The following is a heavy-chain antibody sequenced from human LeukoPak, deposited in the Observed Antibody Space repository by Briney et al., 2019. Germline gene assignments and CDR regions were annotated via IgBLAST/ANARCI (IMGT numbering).Heavy chain of an antibody. CDR2: INPSGGST. D-gene: IGHD3-9*01. J-gene: IGHJ6*04. V-gene: IGHV1-46*01. CDR3: ARGQTLAAYDIVTGWPYGMDV. Sequence: ASVKVSCKASGYTFTIYYMHWVRQAPGQGLEWMGIINPSGGSTSYAQKLQGRVAMTRDTSTSTVYMELNSLRSDDTAVYYCARGQTLAAYDIVTGWPYGMDVWGKGTTVTVSS. CDR1: GYTFTIYY.